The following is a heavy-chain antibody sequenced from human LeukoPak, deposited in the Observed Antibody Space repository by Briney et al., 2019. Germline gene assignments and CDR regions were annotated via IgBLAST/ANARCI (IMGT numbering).Heavy chain of an antibody. Sequence: GESLQISCKGSGSRFTSYWIGWVRQMPGKGLAWMGIIYPDDSDTKYSPSFQGQVTISADKSISTAYLQWSSLKASDTAMYYCARPPYTSSSDAFDIWGQGTMVTVSS. D-gene: IGHD6-13*01. CDR2: IYPDDSDT. J-gene: IGHJ3*02. V-gene: IGHV5-51*01. CDR3: ARPPYTSSSDAFDI. CDR1: GSRFTSYW.